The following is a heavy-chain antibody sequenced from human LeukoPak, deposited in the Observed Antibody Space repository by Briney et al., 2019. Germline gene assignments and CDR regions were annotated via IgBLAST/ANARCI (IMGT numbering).Heavy chain of an antibody. D-gene: IGHD3-22*01. CDR3: ARDLVLLEYYYDSSGYYGDY. V-gene: IGHV3-21*01. CDR1: GFTFSSYS. Sequence: PGGSLRLSCAASGFTFSSYSMNWVRQAPGKGLEWVSSIISSSSYIYYADSVKGRFTISRDNAKNSLYLQMNSLRAEDTAVYYCARDLVLLEYYYDSSGYYGDYWGQGALVTVSS. CDR2: IISSSSYI. J-gene: IGHJ4*02.